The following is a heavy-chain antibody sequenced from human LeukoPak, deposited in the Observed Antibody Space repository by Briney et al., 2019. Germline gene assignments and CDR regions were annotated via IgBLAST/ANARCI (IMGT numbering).Heavy chain of an antibody. D-gene: IGHD5-24*01. J-gene: IGHJ4*02. CDR2: IYTSGST. CDR1: GGSISSYY. V-gene: IGHV4-4*09. CDR3: ARLGRDGYNSN. Sequence: SETLSLTCTVSGGSISSYYWSWIRQPPGKGLEWIGYIYTSGSTNYNPSLKSRVTISVDTSKNQFSLKPSSVTAADTAVYYCARLGRDGYNSNRGQGTLVTVSS.